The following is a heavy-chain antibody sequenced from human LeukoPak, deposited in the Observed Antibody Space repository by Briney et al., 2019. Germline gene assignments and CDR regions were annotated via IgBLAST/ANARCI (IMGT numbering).Heavy chain of an antibody. Sequence: GGSLRLSCAASGFTFDDYAMHWVRQAPGKGLEWVSGISWNSGSIGYADSVEGRFTISRDNAKNSLYLQMNSLRAEDTALYYCAKSPDGSGYYYPDYWGQGTLVTVSS. CDR2: ISWNSGSI. D-gene: IGHD3-22*01. CDR1: GFTFDDYA. CDR3: AKSPDGSGYYYPDY. J-gene: IGHJ4*02. V-gene: IGHV3-9*01.